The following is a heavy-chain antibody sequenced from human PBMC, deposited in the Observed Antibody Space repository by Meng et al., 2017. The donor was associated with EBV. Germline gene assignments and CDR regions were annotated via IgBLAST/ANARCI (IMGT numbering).Heavy chain of an antibody. Sequence: HVQLVQVGSEWKRPGGSVKVSCKASGYTFRNYAINWVRQAPGQGLEWMGWINTYSGNATFAQGFTGRFVFSLDTPVTTAHLQISGLKTEDSAVYYCARGVEENGSHYPFDSWGQGTLVTVSS. CDR3: ARGVEENGSHYPFDS. CDR2: INTYSGNA. D-gene: IGHD1-1*01. CDR1: GYTFRNYA. V-gene: IGHV7-4-1*02. J-gene: IGHJ4*02.